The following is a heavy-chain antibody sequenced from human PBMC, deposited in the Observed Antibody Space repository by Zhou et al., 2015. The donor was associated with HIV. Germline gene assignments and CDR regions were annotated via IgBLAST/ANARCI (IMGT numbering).Heavy chain of an antibody. CDR3: ARGGRYCSGGSCDTPSDY. J-gene: IGHJ4*02. Sequence: QVQLVQSGAEVKKPGSSVKVSCKASGGTFSSYAISWVRQAPGQGLEWMGGIVPFFGTANYAQKFQGRVTITADKSTSTAYMELSSLRSEDTAVYYCARGGRYCSGGSCDTPSDYWGQGTLVTVSS. D-gene: IGHD2-15*01. CDR2: IVPFFGTA. CDR1: GGTFSSYA. V-gene: IGHV1-69*06.